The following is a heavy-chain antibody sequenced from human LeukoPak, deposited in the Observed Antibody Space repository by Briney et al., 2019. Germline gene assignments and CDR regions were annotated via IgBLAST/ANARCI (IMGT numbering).Heavy chain of an antibody. J-gene: IGHJ4*02. CDR1: GYTFTTYY. CDR2: INPSGGST. V-gene: IGHV1-46*01. CDR3: ARGGLRFLEWFQGYFDY. D-gene: IGHD3-3*01. Sequence: GASVKVSCKASGYTFTTYYIHWVRQAPGQGLEWMGTINPSGGSTIYAQKSQGRVTMTRDTSTSTVYMELSSLRSEDTAVYYCARGGLRFLEWFQGYFDYWGQGTLVTVSS.